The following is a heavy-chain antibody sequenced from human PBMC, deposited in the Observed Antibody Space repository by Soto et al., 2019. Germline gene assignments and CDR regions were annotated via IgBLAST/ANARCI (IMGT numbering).Heavy chain of an antibody. J-gene: IGHJ6*03. Sequence: EVQLVESGGGLAQPGGSLRLSCAASGFSLNGYAMNWVRQAPGRGLEWVSYISSSSGAIDYADSVKGRFTVSRDNAKNLLYLQMNTLRAEDTALYYCARDPSVGCTFYYYMDVWGEGTPVTVSS. V-gene: IGHV3-48*01. CDR2: ISSSSGAI. CDR1: GFSLNGYA. D-gene: IGHD6-19*01. CDR3: ARDPSVGCTFYYYMDV.